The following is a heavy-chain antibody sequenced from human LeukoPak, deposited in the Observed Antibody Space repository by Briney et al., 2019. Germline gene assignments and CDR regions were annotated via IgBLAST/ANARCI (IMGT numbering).Heavy chain of an antibody. V-gene: IGHV1-18*01. J-gene: IGHJ3*02. CDR1: GYTFTSYG. CDR3: ATRARGYYDSSGQKPFDI. D-gene: IGHD3-22*01. Sequence: GASVKVSCKASGYTFTSYGISWVRQAPGQGLEWMGWISAYNGNTNYAQKLQGRVTMTTDTSTSTAYMELSSLRSEDTAVYYCATRARGYYDSSGQKPFDIWGQGTMVTVSS. CDR2: ISAYNGNT.